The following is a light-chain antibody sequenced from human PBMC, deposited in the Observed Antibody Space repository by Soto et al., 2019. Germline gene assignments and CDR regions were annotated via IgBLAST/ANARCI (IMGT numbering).Light chain of an antibody. CDR3: TSYTTGSTLVV. CDR2: GNI. V-gene: IGLV1-40*01. CDR1: SSNIGAGYD. Sequence: QSVLTQPPSVSGAPGQRVTISCTGSSSNIGAGYDVHWYQQRPGTAPKLLIFGNINRPSGVPDRFSGSKSGTSASLAITGLQAEDEGDYYCTSYTTGSTLVVFGGGTKLTVL. J-gene: IGLJ2*01.